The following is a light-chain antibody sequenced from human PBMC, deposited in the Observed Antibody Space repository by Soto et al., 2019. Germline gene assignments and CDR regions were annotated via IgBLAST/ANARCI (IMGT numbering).Light chain of an antibody. CDR3: HQYHNFPRT. V-gene: IGKV1-5*01. CDR1: QSISSW. J-gene: IGKJ1*01. CDR2: DAS. Sequence: DIQMTQSPSTLSASVVDRVTITCLASQSISSWLAWYQQKPGKAPNLLIYDASSLESGVPSRFSGSGSGTEFTLTVSSLQPDDFATYYCHQYHNFPRTFGQGTKVDIK.